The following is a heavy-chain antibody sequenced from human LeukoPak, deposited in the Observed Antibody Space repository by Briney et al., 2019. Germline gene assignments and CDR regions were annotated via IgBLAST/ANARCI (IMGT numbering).Heavy chain of an antibody. V-gene: IGHV4-34*01. D-gene: IGHD5-24*01. J-gene: IGHJ4*02. Sequence: SETLSLTCAVYGGSFSGYYWSWIRQPPRKRLEWIGEINHSGSTNYNPSLKSRVTISVDTSKNQFSLKLSSVTAADTAVYYCGGGATIFLVYWGQGTLVTVSS. CDR1: GGSFSGYY. CDR2: INHSGST. CDR3: GGGATIFLVY.